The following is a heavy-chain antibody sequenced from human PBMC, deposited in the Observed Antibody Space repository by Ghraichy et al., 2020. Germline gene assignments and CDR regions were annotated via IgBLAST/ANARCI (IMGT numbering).Heavy chain of an antibody. J-gene: IGHJ6*02. CDR2: ISSSGSTI. D-gene: IGHD2-15*01. CDR1: GFTFSSYE. V-gene: IGHV3-48*03. CDR3: ARDYCSGGSCYSGYYYGMDV. Sequence: GGSLRLSCAASGFTFSSYEMNWVRQAPGKGLEWVSYISSSGSTIYYADSVKGRFTISRDNAKNSLYLQMNSLRAEDTAVYYCARDYCSGGSCYSGYYYGMDVWGQGTTVTVSS.